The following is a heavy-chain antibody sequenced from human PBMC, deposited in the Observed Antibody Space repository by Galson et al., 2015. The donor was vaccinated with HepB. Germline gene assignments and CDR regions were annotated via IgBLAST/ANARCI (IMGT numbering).Heavy chain of an antibody. J-gene: IGHJ3*02. CDR2: ISYDGSNK. V-gene: IGHV3-30-3*01. Sequence: SLRLSCAASGFTFSSYAMHWVRQAPGKGLEWVAVISYDGSNKYYADSVKGRFTISRDNSKNTLYLQMNSLRAEDTAVYYCARPIVVVPAAPTDDAFDIWGQGTMVTVSS. CDR1: GFTFSSYA. D-gene: IGHD2-2*01. CDR3: ARPIVVVPAAPTDDAFDI.